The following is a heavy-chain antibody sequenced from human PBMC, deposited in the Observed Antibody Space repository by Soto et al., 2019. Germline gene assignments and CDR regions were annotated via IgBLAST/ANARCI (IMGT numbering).Heavy chain of an antibody. Sequence: ASVKVSCKASGGTFSSYAISWARQAPGQGLEWMGGIIPIFGTASYAQKFQGRVTITADESTSTAYMELSSLRSEDTAVYYCARPGIRGVPNSAYYGMDVWGQGTTVTVSS. CDR3: ARPGIRGVPNSAYYGMDV. D-gene: IGHD3-10*01. V-gene: IGHV1-69*13. J-gene: IGHJ6*02. CDR1: GGTFSSYA. CDR2: IIPIFGTA.